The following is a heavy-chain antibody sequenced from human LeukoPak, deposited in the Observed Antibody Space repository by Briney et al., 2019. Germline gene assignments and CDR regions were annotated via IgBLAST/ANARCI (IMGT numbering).Heavy chain of an antibody. CDR1: GGTFSSYA. V-gene: IGHV1-69*06. J-gene: IGHJ4*02. CDR2: IIPIFGTA. CDR3: ARLGSSGYYLGY. D-gene: IGHD3-22*01. Sequence: ASVKVSCKASGGTFSSYAISWVRQAPGQGLEWMGGIIPIFGTANYAQKFQGRVTITADKSTSTAYMELSSLRSEDTAVYYCARLGSSGYYLGYWGQGTLVTVSS.